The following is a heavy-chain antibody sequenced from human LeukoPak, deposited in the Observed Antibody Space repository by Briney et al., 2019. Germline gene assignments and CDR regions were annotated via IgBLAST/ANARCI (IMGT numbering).Heavy chain of an antibody. Sequence: GGSLRLSCAASGFTVSSNYMSWVRQAPGKGLEWVSVIYSGGSTYYADSVKGRFTISRDNSKNTLYLQMNSLRADDTAVYYCARGDIVVVPAAMPSYYMDVWGKGTTVTVSS. D-gene: IGHD2-2*01. V-gene: IGHV3-53*01. CDR3: ARGDIVVVPAAMPSYYMDV. CDR2: IYSGGST. J-gene: IGHJ6*03. CDR1: GFTVSSNY.